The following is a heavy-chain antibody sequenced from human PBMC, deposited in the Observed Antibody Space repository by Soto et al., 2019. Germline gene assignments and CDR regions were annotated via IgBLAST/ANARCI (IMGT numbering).Heavy chain of an antibody. CDR2: IYPGDSDT. D-gene: IGHD1-26*01. Sequence: EVQLVQSGAEVKKPGESMKISCKASGYTFTNYWIAWVRQRPGIGLEWMGSIYPGDSDTRYSPSFQGQVTMSAGRSINTAYLKWSSLKASDTAVYYCASHGGSAGWHWRRPIDYWGQGTRVTVSS. V-gene: IGHV5-51*01. CDR3: ASHGGSAGWHWRRPIDY. CDR1: GYTFTNYW. J-gene: IGHJ4*02.